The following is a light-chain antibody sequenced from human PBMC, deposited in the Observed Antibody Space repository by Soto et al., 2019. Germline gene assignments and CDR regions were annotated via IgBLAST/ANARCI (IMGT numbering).Light chain of an antibody. J-gene: IGKJ2*01. CDR3: QQRSNWPPYT. CDR1: QSVSSY. V-gene: IGKV3-11*01. CDR2: DAS. Sequence: EIVFTQSPATMSLSPGERATLSCRARQSVSSYLAWYQQKPGQAPRLLIYDASNRATGIPARFSGSGSGTDFTLTISSLEPEDFAVYYCQQRSNWPPYTFGQGTKLEIK.